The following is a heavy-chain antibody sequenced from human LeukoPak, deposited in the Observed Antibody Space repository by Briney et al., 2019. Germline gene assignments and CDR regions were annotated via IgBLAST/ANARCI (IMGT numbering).Heavy chain of an antibody. J-gene: IGHJ4*02. D-gene: IGHD3-3*01. CDR3: SSIYRADDFDC. V-gene: IGHV1-2*02. CDR2: INPNSGGT. Sequence: EASVKVSCKASGYTFTGYYMHWVRQAPGQGLEWMGWINPNSGGTNYAQKFQGRVTMTRDTSISTAYMELNSLTFDDTALYFCSSIYRADDFDCWGQGTLVTVSS. CDR1: GYTFTGYY.